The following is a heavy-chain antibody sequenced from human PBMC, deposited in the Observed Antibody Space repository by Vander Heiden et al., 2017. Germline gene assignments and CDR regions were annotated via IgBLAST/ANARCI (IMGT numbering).Heavy chain of an antibody. J-gene: IGHJ6*02. CDR2: IDTSGST. V-gene: IGHV4-4*07. Sequence: QVQLQESGPGLVKPSETLSLTCTVSGGSISSYYWSWSRQPAGKGLEWIGRIDTSGSTNYNPSLKSRVTMSVDTSKNQFSLKLSSVTAADTAVYYCASLAAAGTFPYYYGMDVWGQGTTVTVSS. CDR3: ASLAAAGTFPYYYGMDV. D-gene: IGHD6-13*01. CDR1: GGSISSYY.